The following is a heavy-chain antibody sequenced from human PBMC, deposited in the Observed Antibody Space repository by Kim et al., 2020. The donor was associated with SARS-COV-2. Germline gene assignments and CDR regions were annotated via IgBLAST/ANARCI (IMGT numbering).Heavy chain of an antibody. J-gene: IGHJ6*02. Sequence: SETLSLTCAVYGGTFSGYYWSWIRQPPGKGLEWIGEINHSGSTNYNPSLKSRVTISVDTSKNQFSLKLSSVTAADTAVYYCARVPYYYDSSGYYEYYYYGMDVWGQGTTVTVSS. V-gene: IGHV4-34*01. CDR1: GGTFSGYY. D-gene: IGHD3-22*01. CDR3: ARVPYYYDSSGYYEYYYYGMDV. CDR2: INHSGST.